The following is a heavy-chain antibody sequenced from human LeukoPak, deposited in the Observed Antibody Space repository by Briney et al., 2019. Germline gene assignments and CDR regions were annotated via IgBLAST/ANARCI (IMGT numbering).Heavy chain of an antibody. Sequence: GGSLRLSCAASGFTFSTYAMSWVRQAPGKGLEWVSAISGSGGSKYYADSVKGRFTMSRDNSKNMLYLQMNSLRAEDTAEYYCAKEKYSTGFFDYWGQGALVTVSS. CDR3: AKEKYSTGFFDY. D-gene: IGHD4-11*01. CDR2: ISGSGGSK. J-gene: IGHJ4*02. CDR1: GFTFSTYA. V-gene: IGHV3-23*01.